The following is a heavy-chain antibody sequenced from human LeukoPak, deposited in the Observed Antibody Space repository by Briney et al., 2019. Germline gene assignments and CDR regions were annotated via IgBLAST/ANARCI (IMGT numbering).Heavy chain of an antibody. D-gene: IGHD4/OR15-4a*01. V-gene: IGHV1-69*13. J-gene: IGHJ5*02. CDR3: ARGASSWFDP. Sequence: SVKVSCKASGCTFSSYATSWVRQAPGQGLEWMGGIIPIFGTANYAQKFQGRVTITADESTSTAYMELSSLRSEDTAVYYCARGASSWFDPWGQGTLVTVSS. CDR2: IIPIFGTA. CDR1: GCTFSSYA.